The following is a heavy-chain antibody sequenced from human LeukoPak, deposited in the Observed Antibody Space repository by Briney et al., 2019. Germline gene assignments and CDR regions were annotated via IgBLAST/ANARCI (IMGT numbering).Heavy chain of an antibody. CDR2: ISSSGSTI. J-gene: IGHJ4*02. CDR1: GFTFSDSY. Sequence: GGSLRLSCAASGFTFSDSYMSWIRQAPGKGLEWVSYISSSGSTIYYADSVKGRFTISRDNARKSPYLQMNGLRAEDTAVYYCARSGYYSGFDYWGQGTLVTVSS. CDR3: ARSGYYSGFDY. V-gene: IGHV3-11*04. D-gene: IGHD3-3*01.